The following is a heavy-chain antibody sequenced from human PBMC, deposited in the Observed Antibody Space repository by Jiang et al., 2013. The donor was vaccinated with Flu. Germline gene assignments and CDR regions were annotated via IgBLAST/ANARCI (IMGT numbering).Heavy chain of an antibody. D-gene: IGHD4-11*01. J-gene: IGHJ4*02. CDR3: AKISTTMTTFFES. Sequence: GLVQPGGSLRLSCVASGFAFSNYPMNWVRQAPGEGLQWVSDISGTGGTTFYADSVKGRFTISRDNSKNTLYLQMNSLRAEDTAIYYCAKISTTMTTFFESWGQGTLVTVSS. CDR2: ISGTGGTT. CDR1: GFAFSNYP. V-gene: IGHV3-23*01.